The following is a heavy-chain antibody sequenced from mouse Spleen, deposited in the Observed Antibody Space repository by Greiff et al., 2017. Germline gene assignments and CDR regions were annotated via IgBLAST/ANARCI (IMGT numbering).Heavy chain of an antibody. CDR3: ARDGNMERYAMDY. J-gene: IGHJ4*01. CDR1: GFTFSSYA. D-gene: IGHD2-1*01. Sequence: EVKLMESGGGLVKPGGSLKLSCAASGFTFSSYAMSWVRQTPEKRLEWVATISSGGSYTYYPDSVKGRFTISRDNAKNTLYLQMSSLRSEDTAMYYCARDGNMERYAMDYWGQGTSVTVSS. V-gene: IGHV5-9-1*01. CDR2: ISSGGSYT.